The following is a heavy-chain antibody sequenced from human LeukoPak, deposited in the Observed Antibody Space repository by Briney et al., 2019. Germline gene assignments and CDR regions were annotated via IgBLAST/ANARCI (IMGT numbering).Heavy chain of an antibody. CDR1: GGSISSYY. V-gene: IGHV4-59*12. CDR3: ARVGGSYFGGTFDP. CDR2: IYYSGST. J-gene: IGHJ5*02. D-gene: IGHD1-26*01. Sequence: SETLSLTCTVSGGSISSYYWSWIRQPPGKGLEWIGYIYYSGSTNYNPSLKSRVTISVDTSKNQFSLKLSSVTAADTAVYYCARVGGSYFGGTFDPWGQGTLVTVSS.